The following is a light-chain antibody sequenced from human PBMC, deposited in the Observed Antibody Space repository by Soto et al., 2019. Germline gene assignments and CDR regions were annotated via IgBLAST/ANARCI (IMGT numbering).Light chain of an antibody. Sequence: QSALTQPASVSGSPGQSITISCTGTSSDVGGYNYVSWYQQHPGKAPKLMIYDVSNRPSGVSNRFSGSKSGNTASLTISGLQAKDEADYYCSSYTSSTHYVFGTGTKLTVL. J-gene: IGLJ1*01. V-gene: IGLV2-14*01. CDR3: SSYTSSTHYV. CDR2: DVS. CDR1: SSDVGGYNY.